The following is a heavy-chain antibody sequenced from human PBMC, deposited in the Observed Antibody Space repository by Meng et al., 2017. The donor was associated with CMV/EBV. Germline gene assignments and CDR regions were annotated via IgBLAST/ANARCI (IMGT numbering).Heavy chain of an antibody. CDR3: ARDGARYCSSTSCYLNYYYGMDV. D-gene: IGHD2-2*01. CDR1: GFTFSSYA. Sequence: GGSLRLSCAASGFTFSSYAMHWVRQAPGKGLEWVAVISYDGSNKYYADSVKGRFTISRDNSKTTLYLQMNSLRAEDTAVYYCARDGARYCSSTSCYLNYYYGMDVWGQGTTVTVSS. CDR2: ISYDGSNK. V-gene: IGHV3-30-3*01. J-gene: IGHJ6*02.